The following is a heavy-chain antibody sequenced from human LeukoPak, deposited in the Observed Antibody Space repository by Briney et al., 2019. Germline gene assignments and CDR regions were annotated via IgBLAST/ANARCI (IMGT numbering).Heavy chain of an antibody. D-gene: IGHD4-17*01. CDR1: GYTFTSYG. CDR2: ISAYNGNT. V-gene: IGHV1-18*01. Sequence: ASVKVSCKASGYTFTSYGISWVRQAPGQGLEWMGWISAYNGNTNCAQKLQGRVTMTTDTSTSTAYMELRSLRSDDTAVYYCARGDYGDYPYGMDVWGQGTTVTVSS. CDR3: ARGDYGDYPYGMDV. J-gene: IGHJ6*02.